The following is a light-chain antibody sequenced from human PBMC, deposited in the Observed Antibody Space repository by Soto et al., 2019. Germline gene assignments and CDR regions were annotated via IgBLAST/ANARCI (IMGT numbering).Light chain of an antibody. V-gene: IGKV2-28*01. J-gene: IGKJ2*01. Sequence: DIVMTQSPLSLPVTPGEPASISCRSSQSLLHSNGYNYLDWYLQKPGQSPQLLIYLGSLRASGVHDRFSGSGSGTDFTLKISRVEAEDVGLYYCMQAPQTPPYTFGQGTQVEIK. CDR3: MQAPQTPPYT. CDR2: LGS. CDR1: QSLLHSNGYNY.